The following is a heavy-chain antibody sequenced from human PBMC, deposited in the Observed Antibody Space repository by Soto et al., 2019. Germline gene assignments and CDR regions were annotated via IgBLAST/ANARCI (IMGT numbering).Heavy chain of an antibody. CDR2: IGYDGGNK. CDR1: GFNFSSYV. D-gene: IGHD6-19*01. J-gene: IGHJ4*02. V-gene: IGHV3-33*01. Sequence: QVQLVESGGGVVQPGRSLRLSCAASGFNFSSYVMHWVRQAPGKGLEWVAVIGYDGGNKYYADSVKGRFTISRDNSKNTLYLQMNSLRAEDTAVYYCARDGQWLTRDELRSSYYFDYWGQGTLVTVSS. CDR3: ARDGQWLTRDELRSSYYFDY.